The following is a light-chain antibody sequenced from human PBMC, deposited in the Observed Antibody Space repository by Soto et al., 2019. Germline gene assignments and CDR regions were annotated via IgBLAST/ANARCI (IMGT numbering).Light chain of an antibody. J-gene: IGKJ1*01. CDR1: QGISSY. Sequence: AIRMTQSPSSLSASTGDRVTITCRASQGISSYLAWYQQKPGKAPKLLIYAASTLQSGVPSRFSGSGSGTDFTLTISCLQSEDFATYYCQHYNNWPWMFGQGTKVEIK. V-gene: IGKV1-8*01. CDR2: AAS. CDR3: QHYNNWPWM.